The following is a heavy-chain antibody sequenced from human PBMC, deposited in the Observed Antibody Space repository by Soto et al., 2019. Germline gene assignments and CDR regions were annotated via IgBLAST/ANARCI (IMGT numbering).Heavy chain of an antibody. D-gene: IGHD3-22*01. CDR2: ISWNSGSV. CDR3: AKDLTNYDSSGHYFDF. Sequence: EVQLVESGGCLVQPGRSLRLSCAASGFTFDDYAMHWVRQAPGKGLAWVSGISWNSGSVGYADSVKGRFTISRDNAKNSLYLQMNSLRAEDTAFYYCAKDLTNYDSSGHYFDFWGQGTLVTVSS. V-gene: IGHV3-9*01. CDR1: GFTFDDYA. J-gene: IGHJ4*02.